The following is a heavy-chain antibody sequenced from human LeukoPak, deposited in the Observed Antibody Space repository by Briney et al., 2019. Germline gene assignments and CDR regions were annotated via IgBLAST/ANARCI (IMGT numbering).Heavy chain of an antibody. J-gene: IGHJ4*02. D-gene: IGHD6-13*01. CDR3: AKGTSSWHEFDS. Sequence: GGSLRLSCVASGFTFDDYAMHWVRQAPGKGLEWVSLITWDGDSTYYADSVKGRFTISRDNSKNYLYLQMNSLRAEDTALYYCAKGTSSWHEFDSWGQGTLVTVSS. CDR1: GFTFDDYA. CDR2: ITWDGDST. V-gene: IGHV3-43D*03.